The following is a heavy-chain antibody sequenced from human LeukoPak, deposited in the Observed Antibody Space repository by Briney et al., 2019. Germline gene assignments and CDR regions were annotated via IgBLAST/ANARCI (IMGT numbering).Heavy chain of an antibody. Sequence: GASVRLSCTASGYTFSSYDINWVRQATGQGLEWMGWINHKSGNTCYAQKFKGRFTITRNTSINTAYMELSSLRAEDTAVYYCARGLPLVIFDYWGEGTLVTVSS. V-gene: IGHV1-8*01. CDR3: ARGLPLVIFDY. CDR2: INHKSGNT. CDR1: GYTFSSYD. D-gene: IGHD2-21*01. J-gene: IGHJ4*02.